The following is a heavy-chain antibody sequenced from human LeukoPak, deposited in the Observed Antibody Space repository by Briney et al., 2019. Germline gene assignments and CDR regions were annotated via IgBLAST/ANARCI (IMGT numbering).Heavy chain of an antibody. D-gene: IGHD4-23*01. CDR3: ARWYGDYVDY. V-gene: IGHV4-59*08. Sequence: TPSETLSLTCTVSGGSISSYYWSWIRQPPGKGLEWIGYIYYSGSTNYNPSLKSRVTISVDTSKNQFSLKLSSVTAADTAVYYCARWYGDYVDYWGQGTLVTVSS. J-gene: IGHJ4*02. CDR2: IYYSGST. CDR1: GGSISSYY.